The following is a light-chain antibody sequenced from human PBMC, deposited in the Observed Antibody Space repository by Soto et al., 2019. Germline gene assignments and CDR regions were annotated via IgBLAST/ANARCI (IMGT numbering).Light chain of an antibody. CDR3: QQSYSSPRT. Sequence: DIQMTQSPSSLSASVGDRVTITCRASQSISSYLNWYQQKAGTAPKLLIYAASSLQSGVPSRFSGSGSGTDFTLTIGSLQPEDFATYHCQQSYSSPRTFGQGTKLEIK. J-gene: IGKJ2*01. CDR2: AAS. V-gene: IGKV1-39*01. CDR1: QSISSY.